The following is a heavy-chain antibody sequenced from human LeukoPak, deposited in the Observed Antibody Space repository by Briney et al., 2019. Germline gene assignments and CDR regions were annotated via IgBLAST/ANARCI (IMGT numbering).Heavy chain of an antibody. Sequence: SETLSLTCTVSGGSISSYYWSWIRQPPGKGLEWIGYIYYSGSTNYNTSLKSRVTISVDTSKNQFSLKLSSVTAADTAVYYCARIFGPSYYYDEDYWGQGTLVTVSS. CDR1: GGSISSYY. D-gene: IGHD3-22*01. V-gene: IGHV4-59*01. J-gene: IGHJ4*02. CDR3: ARIFGPSYYYDEDY. CDR2: IYYSGST.